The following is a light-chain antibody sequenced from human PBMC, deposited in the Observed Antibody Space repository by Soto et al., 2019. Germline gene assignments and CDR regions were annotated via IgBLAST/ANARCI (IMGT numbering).Light chain of an antibody. V-gene: IGLV2-14*03. CDR3: QSYTTRRTYV. CDR2: DVS. Sequence: QSALTHPASVSGSRGQSIIISCTGTSGDVGAFDSVSWYQHYPGKAPKLIIYDVSSRSSGVSSRFSGSKSDNTASLTISGLKTDDEADYYCQSYTTRRTYVFGTGTKLTVL. J-gene: IGLJ1*01. CDR1: SGDVGAFDS.